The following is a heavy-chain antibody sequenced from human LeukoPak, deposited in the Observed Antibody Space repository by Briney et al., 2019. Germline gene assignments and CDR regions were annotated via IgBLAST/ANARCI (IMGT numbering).Heavy chain of an antibody. CDR1: GFTFSGYG. V-gene: IGHV3-23*01. Sequence: PGGSQRLSCAASGFTFSGYGMSWVRQAPGKGLEWVSGISGSGASTDYADSVKGRFTISRDNSKKTLYLQMNSLRAEDTAVYYCARGGGTFDCWGQGTLVTVSS. CDR2: ISGSGAST. J-gene: IGHJ4*02. D-gene: IGHD2-15*01. CDR3: ARGGGTFDC.